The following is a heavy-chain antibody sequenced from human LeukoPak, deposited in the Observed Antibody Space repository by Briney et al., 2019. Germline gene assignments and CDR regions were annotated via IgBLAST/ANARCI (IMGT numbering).Heavy chain of an antibody. Sequence: PSETLSLTCAVSGGSISSGGYSWSWIRQPPGKGLEWIGYIYHSGSTNYNPSLKSRVTISVDTSKNQFSLKLSSVTAADTAVYYCARLTFGAPLLLWFGELFSGYFDYWGQGTLVTVSS. CDR3: ARLTFGAPLLLWFGELFSGYFDY. V-gene: IGHV4-30-2*01. CDR2: IYHSGST. CDR1: GGSISSGGYS. J-gene: IGHJ4*02. D-gene: IGHD3-10*01.